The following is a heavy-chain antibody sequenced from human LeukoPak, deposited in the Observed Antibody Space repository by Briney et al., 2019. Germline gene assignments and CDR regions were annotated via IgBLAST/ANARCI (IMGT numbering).Heavy chain of an antibody. V-gene: IGHV3-23*01. CDR2: ISGSGGST. CDR3: ARRAGGYSHPYDY. D-gene: IGHD4-23*01. CDR1: GFTVSSNY. J-gene: IGHJ4*02. Sequence: GGSLRLSCAASGFTVSSNYMSWVRQAPGKGLEWVSAISGSGGSTYYTDSVKGRFTISRDNSKNTLYLHMNSLRAEDTAVYYCARRAGGYSHPYDYWGQGTLVTVSS.